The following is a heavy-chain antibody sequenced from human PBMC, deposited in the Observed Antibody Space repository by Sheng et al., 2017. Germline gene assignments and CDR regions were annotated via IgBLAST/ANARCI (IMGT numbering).Heavy chain of an antibody. V-gene: IGHV4-38-2*02. D-gene: IGHD5-18*01. Sequence: QVQLQESGPGLVKPSETLSLTCTVSGYSISSGYYWGWIRQPPGKGLEWIGSIYHSGSTYYNPSLKSPVTISVDTSKNQFSLKLSSVTAADTAVYYCATNSYGYVFDYVGPGNPWYTVSS. CDR1: GYSISSGYY. CDR2: IYHSGST. CDR3: ATNSYGYVFDY. J-gene: IGHJ4*02.